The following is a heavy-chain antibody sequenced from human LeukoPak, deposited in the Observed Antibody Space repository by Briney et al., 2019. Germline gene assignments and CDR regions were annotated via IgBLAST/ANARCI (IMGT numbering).Heavy chain of an antibody. D-gene: IGHD1-1*01. V-gene: IGHV1-69*04. CDR2: IIPILGIA. J-gene: IGHJ6*02. CDR3: ARAVVQLDPYGMDV. CDR1: GGTFSSYA. Sequence: SVKVSCKASGGTFSSYAISWVRQAPGQGLEWMGRIIPILGIANYAQKFQGRVTITADKSMSTAYMELSSLRSEDTAVYYCARAVVQLDPYGMDVWGQGTTVTVSS.